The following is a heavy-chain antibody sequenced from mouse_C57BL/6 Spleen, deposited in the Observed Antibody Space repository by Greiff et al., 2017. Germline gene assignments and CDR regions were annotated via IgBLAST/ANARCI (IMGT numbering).Heavy chain of an antibody. Sequence: QVQLQQPGAELVMPGASVKLSCKASGYTFTSYWMHWVKQRPGQGLEWIGEIDPSDSYTNYNQKFKGKSTLTVDKSSSTAYMQLSSLTSEDSAVYYCARRASVVAKGGAMDYWGQGTSVTVSS. D-gene: IGHD1-1*01. CDR3: ARRASVVAKGGAMDY. J-gene: IGHJ4*01. V-gene: IGHV1-69*01. CDR2: IDPSDSYT. CDR1: GYTFTSYW.